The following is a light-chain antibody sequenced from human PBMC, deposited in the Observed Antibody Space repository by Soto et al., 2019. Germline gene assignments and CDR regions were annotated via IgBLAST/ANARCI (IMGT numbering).Light chain of an antibody. CDR2: RAS. J-gene: IGKJ5*01. V-gene: IGKV1-5*03. CDR1: QSISSW. CDR3: QQRHNWPIT. Sequence: DVHITHSPSTLSSSVLDIFTITCLASQSISSWLAWYQQKPGKAPNLLIYRASSLESGVPSRFSGSGSGTDFTLTISGLEPADLGVYYCQQRHNWPITFGQGTRLE.